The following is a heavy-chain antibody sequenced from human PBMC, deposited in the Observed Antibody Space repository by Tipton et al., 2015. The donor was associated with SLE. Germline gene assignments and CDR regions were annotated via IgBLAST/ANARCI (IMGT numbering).Heavy chain of an antibody. CDR1: GFSISSYY. CDR2: IYHSGTT. V-gene: IGHV4-38-2*02. CDR3: ARVGYSSGSYYFDY. J-gene: IGHJ4*02. D-gene: IGHD6-19*01. Sequence: TLSLTCTVSGFSISSYYWGWIRQPPGKGLEWLGTIYHSGTTYYNPSLKSRLTLSIDTSKNQFSLKLSSVTAADTAVYYCARVGYSSGSYYFDYWGQGTLVTVSS.